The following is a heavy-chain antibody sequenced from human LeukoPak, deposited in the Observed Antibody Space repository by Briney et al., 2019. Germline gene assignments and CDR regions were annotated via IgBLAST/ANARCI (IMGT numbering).Heavy chain of an antibody. V-gene: IGHV3-7*01. D-gene: IGHD6-19*01. CDR2: IKQDGSEK. CDR3: ARDRGQWLDHTFDY. Sequence: GGSLRLSCVASGFTFSSRDWMTWVRQAPGKGLEWVANIKQDGSEKNYVDSAKGRFTISRDNAKNSLYLQMNSLRAEDTAVYYCARDRGQWLDHTFDYWGQGTLVTVSS. J-gene: IGHJ4*02. CDR1: GFTFSSRDW.